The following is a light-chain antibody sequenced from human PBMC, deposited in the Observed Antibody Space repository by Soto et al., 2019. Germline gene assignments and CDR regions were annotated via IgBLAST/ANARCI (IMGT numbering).Light chain of an antibody. CDR2: SDT. V-gene: IGLV1-44*01. CDR3: AAWDDRLNGAL. J-gene: IGLJ1*01. Sequence: QSVLTQPPSASGTPGQRVTMSCSGGSPNIGSNTVSWYQHLPGTAPQLLIYSDTQRASGVADRFSGSKSGTSASLAISGLQSDDEADYYCAAWDDRLNGALFGTGTKLTVL. CDR1: SPNIGSNT.